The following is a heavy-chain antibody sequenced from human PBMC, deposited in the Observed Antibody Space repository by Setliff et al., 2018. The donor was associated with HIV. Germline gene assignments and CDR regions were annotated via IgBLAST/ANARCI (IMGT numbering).Heavy chain of an antibody. V-gene: IGHV3-7*03. D-gene: IGHD2-8*01. CDR2: ISPEGNKK. CDR1: GFTFSDFW. CDR3: ARVLLRTNAVYGVVSNWFDP. Sequence: GGSLRLSCAASGFTFSDFWMYWVRQAPGKGLEWVANISPEGNKKYYVGSVKGRFTSSRDNAKSSLFLHMSSLRADDTATYYCARVLLRTNAVYGVVSNWFDPWGQGTLVTVSS. J-gene: IGHJ5*02.